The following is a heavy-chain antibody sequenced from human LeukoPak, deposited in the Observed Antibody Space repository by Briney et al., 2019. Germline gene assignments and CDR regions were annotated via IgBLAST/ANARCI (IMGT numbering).Heavy chain of an antibody. Sequence: PSGTLSLTCAVSGDSVSYDNWWSWVRQPPGKGLEWIGETHHSGSSNYNPSLKSRVTVSVDKSKNQVSLSLTSVTAADKAVYYCARHHYFALAYWGQGTLVTVSS. CDR3: ARHHYFALAY. V-gene: IGHV4-4*02. D-gene: IGHD2-21*01. CDR2: THHSGSS. J-gene: IGHJ4*02. CDR1: GDSVSYDNW.